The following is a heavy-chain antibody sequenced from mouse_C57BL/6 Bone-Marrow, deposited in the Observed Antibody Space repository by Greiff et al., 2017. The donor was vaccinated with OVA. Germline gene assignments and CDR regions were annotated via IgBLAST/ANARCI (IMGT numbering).Heavy chain of an antibody. Sequence: VQLQESGPGLAKPSQTLSLTCSVTGYSITSDYWTWIRKFPGNKLEYMGYISYSGSTYYNPSLKSRISITRDTSKNQYYLQLNSVTTEDTATYYCARGLYAMDYWGQGTSVTVSS. V-gene: IGHV3-8*01. CDR1: GYSITSDY. CDR3: ARGLYAMDY. CDR2: ISYSGST. J-gene: IGHJ4*01.